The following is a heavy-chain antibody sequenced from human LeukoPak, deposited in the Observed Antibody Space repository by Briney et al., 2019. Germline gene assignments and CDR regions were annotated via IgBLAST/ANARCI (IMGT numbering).Heavy chain of an antibody. CDR3: ARVFYYGSGSYYTEHHDY. Sequence: ASVKVSCKASGYTFTGYYMHWVRQAPGQGLEWVGRINPNSGGTNYAQKFQGRVTMTRDTSISTAYMELSRLRSDDTAVYYCARVFYYGSGSYYTEHHDYWGQGTLVTVSS. J-gene: IGHJ4*02. D-gene: IGHD3-10*01. CDR2: INPNSGGT. V-gene: IGHV1-2*06. CDR1: GYTFTGYY.